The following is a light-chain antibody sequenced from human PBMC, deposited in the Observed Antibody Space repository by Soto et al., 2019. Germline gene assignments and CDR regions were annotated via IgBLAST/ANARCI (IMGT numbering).Light chain of an antibody. Sequence: EIVLTQSPGTLSLSPGERATLSCRASQSVSSSYLAWYQQKPGQAPRLLIYGASSRATGIPDRFSGSGSGTAFTLTISRLESEDFAVYYCQLYGSSPPYTFGQGTKLEI. J-gene: IGKJ2*01. CDR3: QLYGSSPPYT. CDR1: QSVSSSY. V-gene: IGKV3-20*01. CDR2: GAS.